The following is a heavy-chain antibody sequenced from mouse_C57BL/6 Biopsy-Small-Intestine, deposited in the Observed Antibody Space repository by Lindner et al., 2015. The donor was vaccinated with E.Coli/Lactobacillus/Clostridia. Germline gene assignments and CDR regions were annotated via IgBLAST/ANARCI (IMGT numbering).Heavy chain of an antibody. D-gene: IGHD3-1*01. CDR3: ARSGDYYAMDY. Sequence: VQLQESGAELLKPGASVKLSCTASGFNIKDYYIHWVKQRTEQGLEWIGRIDPEGGETKYAPKFQGKATITADTSSNTAYLQLSSLTSEDTAVYYCARSGDYYAMDYWGQGTSVTVSS. V-gene: IGHV14-2*01. J-gene: IGHJ4*01. CDR2: IDPEGGET. CDR1: GFNIKDYY.